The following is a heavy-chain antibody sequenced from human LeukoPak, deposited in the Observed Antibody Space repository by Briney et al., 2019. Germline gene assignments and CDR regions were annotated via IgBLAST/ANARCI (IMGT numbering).Heavy chain of an antibody. CDR3: ARDHYYDSSSYIDY. CDR2: INPSSGGT. J-gene: IGHJ4*02. Sequence: GASVKVSCKASGYTFTRHYMNWVRQAPGQGLEWMGKINPSSGGTGYAQKFQGRVTMTRDTSTSTVYMELSSLRSEDTAVYYCARDHYYDSSSYIDYWGQGTLVTVSS. CDR1: GYTFTRHY. V-gene: IGHV1-46*01. D-gene: IGHD3-22*01.